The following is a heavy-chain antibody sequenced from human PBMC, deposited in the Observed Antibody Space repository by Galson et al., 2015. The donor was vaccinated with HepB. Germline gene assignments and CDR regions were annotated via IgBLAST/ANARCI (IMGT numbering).Heavy chain of an antibody. CDR3: AKDHQATGEWYFDL. J-gene: IGHJ2*01. CDR2: ISYDGSK. D-gene: IGHD7-27*01. CDR1: GFTFSSYD. Sequence: SLRLSCAASGFTFSSYDLYWVRQAPGKGLEWVAVISYDGSKTYADSVKGRFTISRDNSKNTLYLQMNSLRAEDTALYYCAKDHQATGEWYFDLWGRGTLVAVSS. V-gene: IGHV3-30*18.